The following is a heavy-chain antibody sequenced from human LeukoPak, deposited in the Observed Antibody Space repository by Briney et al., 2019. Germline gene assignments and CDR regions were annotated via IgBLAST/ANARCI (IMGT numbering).Heavy chain of an antibody. J-gene: IGHJ3*02. Sequence: SETLSLTCTVSGGSISSSSYYWCWIRQPPGKGLEWIGSIYHSGSTYYNPSLKSRGTISVDTSKNQFSLKLSSVTAADTAVYYCARQDYDFWSGGGGAFDIWGQGTMVTVSS. CDR3: ARQDYDFWSGGGGAFDI. V-gene: IGHV4-39*01. D-gene: IGHD3-3*01. CDR1: GGSISSSSYY. CDR2: IYHSGST.